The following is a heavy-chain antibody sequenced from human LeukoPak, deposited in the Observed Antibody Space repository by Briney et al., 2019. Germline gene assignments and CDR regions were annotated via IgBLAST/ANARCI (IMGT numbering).Heavy chain of an antibody. D-gene: IGHD2-15*01. CDR1: GYTFTSYD. V-gene: IGHV1-8*01. CDR3: ARGVVVVAATHVFDP. J-gene: IGHJ5*02. CDR2: MNPNSGNT. Sequence: GASAKVSCKASGYTFTSYDINWVRQATGQGLEWTGWMNPNSGNTGYAQKFQGRVTMTRNTSISTAYMELSSLRSEDTAVYYCARGVVVVAATHVFDPWGQGTLVTVSS.